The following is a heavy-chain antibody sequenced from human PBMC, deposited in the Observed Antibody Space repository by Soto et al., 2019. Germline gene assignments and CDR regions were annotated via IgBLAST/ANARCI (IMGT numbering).Heavy chain of an antibody. D-gene: IGHD6-19*01. Sequence: QVQLGQSGAEVKKPGSSVKVSCKASGGTFSRSGLIWVRQAPGQGLEWVGGIIPIFPTAHYGQNFQGRGTITADESTTTAYMELSSLRSEDTAVYYCARDQGYRSSQYFIDIWGQGTLVTVS. CDR1: GGTFSRSG. CDR3: ARDQGYRSSQYFIDI. J-gene: IGHJ4*02. CDR2: IIPIFPTA. V-gene: IGHV1-69*01.